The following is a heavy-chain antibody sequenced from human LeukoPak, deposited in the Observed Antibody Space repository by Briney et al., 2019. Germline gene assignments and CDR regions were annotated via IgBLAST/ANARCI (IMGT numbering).Heavy chain of an antibody. V-gene: IGHV1-69*13. CDR2: IIPIFGTA. J-gene: IGHJ6*04. CDR1: GGAFSSYG. Sequence: SEKVSCKASGGAFSSYGISWVRQAPGQGIEWMGGIIPIFGTANYAQKFQRRVTTTADESTSTAYVELSSLRSEYTAGYYCARDRVYCDWSRPPYYYGMDGWGKGTTVT. CDR3: ARDRVYCDWSRPPYYYGMDG. D-gene: IGHD3-9*01.